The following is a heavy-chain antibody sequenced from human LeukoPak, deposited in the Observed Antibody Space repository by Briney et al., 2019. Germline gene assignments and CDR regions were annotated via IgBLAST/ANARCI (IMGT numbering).Heavy chain of an antibody. D-gene: IGHD5-18*01. Sequence: ASVKVSCKASGYTFTGSYMHWVRQAPGQGLEWMGWINPNSGGTNYAQKFQGRVTMTRDTSISTAYMELSRLRSDDTAVYYCAREMHRAWIHIWYYWGQGTLVTVSS. CDR2: INPNSGGT. CDR1: GYTFTGSY. V-gene: IGHV1-2*02. J-gene: IGHJ4*02. CDR3: AREMHRAWIHIWYY.